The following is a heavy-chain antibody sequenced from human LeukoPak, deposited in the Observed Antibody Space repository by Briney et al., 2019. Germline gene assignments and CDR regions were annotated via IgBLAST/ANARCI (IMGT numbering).Heavy chain of an antibody. D-gene: IGHD3-22*01. CDR1: GFTFDDYA. CDR2: ISWNSGSI. V-gene: IGHV3-9*01. J-gene: IGHJ4*02. CDR3: AKDYSYGSSGYYDY. Sequence: GRSLRLSCAASGFTFDDYAMHWVRQAPGKGLEWVSGISWNSGSIGYADSVKGRFTISRDNAKNSLYLQMNSLRAEDTALYYCAKDYSYGSSGYYDYWGQGTLVTVSS.